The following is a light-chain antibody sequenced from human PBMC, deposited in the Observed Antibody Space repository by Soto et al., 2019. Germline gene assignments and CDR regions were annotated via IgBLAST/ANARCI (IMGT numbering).Light chain of an antibody. J-gene: IGKJ5*01. CDR3: QQGYSTTPIT. V-gene: IGKV1-39*01. CDR1: QSISSY. Sequence: DIQITQSPSSLSASVGDRVTITRRASQSISSYLNWYQQKPGKAPKLLIYAASSLQSGVPSRFSGSGSGTDFTLTISSLQPEDFATYYCQQGYSTTPITFGQGTRLEIK. CDR2: AAS.